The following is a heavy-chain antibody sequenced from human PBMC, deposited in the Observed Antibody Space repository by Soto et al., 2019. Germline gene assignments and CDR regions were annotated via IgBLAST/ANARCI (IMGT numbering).Heavy chain of an antibody. Sequence: SETLSLTCTVSGGSISRYYWSWIRQPPGKGLEWIGYMYNTGRTVYNPSFKSRVTISVDTSKNQFSLQLDSVTAADTAVYYCARDLWGYCGTDCYPLDVWGQGPRSPSP. CDR3: ARDLWGYCGTDCYPLDV. D-gene: IGHD2-21*02. J-gene: IGHJ6*02. V-gene: IGHV4-59*01. CDR1: GGSISRYY. CDR2: MYNTGRT.